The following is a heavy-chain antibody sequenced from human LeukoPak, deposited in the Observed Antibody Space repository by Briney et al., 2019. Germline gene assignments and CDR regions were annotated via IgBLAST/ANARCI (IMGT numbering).Heavy chain of an antibody. D-gene: IGHD3-10*01. CDR3: VGALRVRHYNPHFDY. CDR1: GITFSSYG. J-gene: IGHJ4*02. V-gene: IGHV3-30*02. CDR2: IRCDGADK. Sequence: GGSLRLSCEASGITFSSYGIHWVRQAPGKGLEWVTFIRCDGADKYYADSVKGRFSIARDNSKNTVFLQMNSPRPEDTAIYYCVGALRVRHYNPHFDYWGQGTLVTVSS.